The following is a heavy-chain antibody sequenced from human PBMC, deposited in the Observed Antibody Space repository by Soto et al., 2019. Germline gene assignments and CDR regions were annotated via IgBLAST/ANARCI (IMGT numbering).Heavy chain of an antibody. J-gene: IGHJ2*01. CDR2: ILSDGSTK. CDR3: ARTAYCGVDCYWYFDF. D-gene: IGHD2-21*02. Sequence: QVQLVESGGGVVQPGGSLRLSCVASGFTLRSYVMHWVRQAPGKGLEYVGHILSDGSTKYYADSVKGRFTISRDNSKSTQYLRMNSLRAEDTAVYYCARTAYCGVDCYWYFDFWGRGTLVTVSS. CDR1: GFTLRSYV. V-gene: IGHV3-30-3*01.